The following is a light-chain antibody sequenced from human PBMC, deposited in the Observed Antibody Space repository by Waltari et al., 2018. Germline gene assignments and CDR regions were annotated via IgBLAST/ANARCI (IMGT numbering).Light chain of an antibody. CDR2: GVT. Sequence: SALTQPASVSGSPGQSITISCTGTSSDIGDFNYNSWYQQHPGECPKLIIYGVTKRPSGVSNRFSGSKSGNTASLTISGLQADDEAEYFCSSYTDTNTLHVVFGGGTKLSVL. CDR1: SSDIGDFNY. V-gene: IGLV2-14*03. J-gene: IGLJ2*01. CDR3: SSYTDTNTLHVV.